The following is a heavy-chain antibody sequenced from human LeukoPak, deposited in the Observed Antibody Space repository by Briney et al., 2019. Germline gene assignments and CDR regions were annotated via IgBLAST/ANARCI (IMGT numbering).Heavy chain of an antibody. CDR2: LFHSGTP. D-gene: IGHD6-13*01. Sequence: SETLSLTCTASGGSISSYYWSWIRQPPGKGLEWIGYLFHSGTPTYNPSLKSRVTISADTSKNQFFLTLNSTTAADTAVYYCARRRGWKQQLVYFDYWGQGTLATVSS. J-gene: IGHJ4*02. V-gene: IGHV4-59*08. CDR3: ARRRGWKQQLVYFDY. CDR1: GGSISSYY.